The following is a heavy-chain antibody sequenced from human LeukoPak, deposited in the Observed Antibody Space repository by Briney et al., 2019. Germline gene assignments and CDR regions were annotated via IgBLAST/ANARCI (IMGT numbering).Heavy chain of an antibody. V-gene: IGHV4-39*07. CDR2: IYYSGST. D-gene: IGHD3-3*01. J-gene: IGHJ5*02. CDR1: GGSISSSSYY. CDR3: ARGGYDFWSGYTDWFDP. Sequence: SETLSLTCTVSGGSISSSSYYWGWIRQPPGKGLEWIGNIYYSGSTYYNPSLKSRVTISVDTSKNQFSLKLSSVTAADTAVYYCARGGYDFWSGYTDWFDPWGQGTLVTVSS.